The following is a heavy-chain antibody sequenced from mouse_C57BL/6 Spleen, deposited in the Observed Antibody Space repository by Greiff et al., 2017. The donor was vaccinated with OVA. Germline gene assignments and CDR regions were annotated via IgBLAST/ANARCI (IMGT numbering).Heavy chain of an antibody. V-gene: IGHV10-1*01. D-gene: IGHD1-2*01. CDR2: IRSKSNNYAT. CDR3: VRYGTTAPMDY. CDR1: GFSFNTYA. Sequence: EVHLVESGGGLVQPKGSLKLSCAASGFSFNTYAMNWVRQAPGKGLEWVARIRSKSNNYATYYADSVKDRFTISRDDSESMLYLQMNNLKTEDTAMYYCVRYGTTAPMDYWGQGTSVTVSS. J-gene: IGHJ4*01.